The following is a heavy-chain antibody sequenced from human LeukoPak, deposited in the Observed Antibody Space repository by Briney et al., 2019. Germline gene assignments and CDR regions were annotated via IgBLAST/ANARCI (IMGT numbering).Heavy chain of an antibody. V-gene: IGHV3-23*01. CDR3: AKDSHPGSGSYYKGNFDY. J-gene: IGHJ4*02. Sequence: GGSLRLSCVASGFTFSTYAMSWVRQAPGKGLEWVSAISGSGDSTYYADSVKGQFTISRDNPKNTVYLQMNSLRAEDTALYYCAKDSHPGSGSYYKGNFDYWGQGTLVTVSS. CDR1: GFTFSTYA. D-gene: IGHD3-10*01. CDR2: ISGSGDST.